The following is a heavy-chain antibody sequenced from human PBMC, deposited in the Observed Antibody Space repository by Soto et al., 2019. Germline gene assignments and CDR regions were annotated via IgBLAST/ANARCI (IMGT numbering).Heavy chain of an antibody. CDR3: ASDQINQNVFDF. CDR2: MYISGST. V-gene: IGHV4-4*07. J-gene: IGHJ3*01. CDR1: GVSISGYY. Sequence: QMQLQESGPGLVKPSETLSLTCSVAGVSISGYYWTWIRQTAGKGLEWIGRMYISGSTNYNPSLKSRATMSIDTSKNYFSLKLRSVTAADTAVYYWASDQINQNVFDFWGQGTMVTVSS.